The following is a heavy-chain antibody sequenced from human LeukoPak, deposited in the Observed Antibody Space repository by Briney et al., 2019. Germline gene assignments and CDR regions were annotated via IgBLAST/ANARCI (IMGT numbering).Heavy chain of an antibody. CDR3: AREVYYDSSGYFGPMATSLDY. Sequence: ASVKVSCEASGYTFTSYGISWVRQAPGQGLELMGWISAYNGNTNYAQKLQGRVTMTTDTSTSTAYMELRSLRSDDKAVYYCAREVYYDSSGYFGPMATSLDYWGQGTLVTVSS. CDR1: GYTFTSYG. J-gene: IGHJ4*02. CDR2: ISAYNGNT. D-gene: IGHD3-22*01. V-gene: IGHV1-18*01.